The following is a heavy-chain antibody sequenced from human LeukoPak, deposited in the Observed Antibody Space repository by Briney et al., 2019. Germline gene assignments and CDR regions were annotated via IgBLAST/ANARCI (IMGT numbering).Heavy chain of an antibody. CDR1: GGSFSGYY. CDR3: ARGLISYWYFDL. CDR2: INHSGST. V-gene: IGHV4-34*01. J-gene: IGHJ2*01. Sequence: PSETLSLTCAVYGGSFSGYYWSWIRQPPGKGLEWIGEINHSGSTNYNPSLKSRVTISVDTSKSQFSLKLSSVTAADTAVYYCARGLISYWYFDLWGRGTLVTVSS. D-gene: IGHD3-3*02.